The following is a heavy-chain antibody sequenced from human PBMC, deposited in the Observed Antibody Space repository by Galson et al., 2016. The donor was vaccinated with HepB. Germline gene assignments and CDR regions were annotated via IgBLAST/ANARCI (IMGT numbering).Heavy chain of an antibody. CDR3: ARDEYPNNNGMDV. CDR2: VYHSGIT. Sequence: SETLSLTCSVSGGSINSYYWTWIRQPPGKGLEWIGYVYHSGITNYNPSLKSRVTIVVDTSKNQFSLRLNSVTAADTAVYFCARDEYPNNNGMDVWGQGTTVTVSS. D-gene: IGHD1/OR15-1a*01. CDR1: GGSINSYY. J-gene: IGHJ6*02. V-gene: IGHV4-59*01.